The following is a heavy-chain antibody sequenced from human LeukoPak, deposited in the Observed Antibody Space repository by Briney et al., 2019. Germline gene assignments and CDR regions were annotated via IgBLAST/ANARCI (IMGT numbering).Heavy chain of an antibody. CDR1: EYSFTYYW. CDR3: ARQDGRALYYFDY. D-gene: IGHD5-24*01. CDR2: IYPADSDT. Sequence: GDSLKISCKASEYSFTYYWIGGVRQMPGKGLEWMGIIYPADSDTRYSPSFQGQVTISADKSTSTAYLQWSSLKASDTAMYYCARQDGRALYYFDYWGQGTLVTVSS. V-gene: IGHV5-51*01. J-gene: IGHJ4*02.